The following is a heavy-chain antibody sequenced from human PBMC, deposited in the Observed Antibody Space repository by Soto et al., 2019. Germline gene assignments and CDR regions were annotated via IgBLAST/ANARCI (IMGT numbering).Heavy chain of an antibody. D-gene: IGHD1-26*01. CDR2: IRQDGSET. Sequence: EVQLVESGGGLVQPGGSLGLSCAASGFTFSTYWMSWVRQAPGKGLEWVATIRQDGSETHFIDSVKGRFTISRDNAKNSLYLQMNSLRAEDTAVFYCVRGRNSAHCPYFFDLWGQGTLVIVSS. V-gene: IGHV3-7*01. CDR3: VRGRNSAHCPYFFDL. CDR1: GFTFSTYW. J-gene: IGHJ4*02.